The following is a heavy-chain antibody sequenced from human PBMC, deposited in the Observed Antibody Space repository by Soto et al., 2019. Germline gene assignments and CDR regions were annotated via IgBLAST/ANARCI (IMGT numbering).Heavy chain of an antibody. J-gene: IGHJ4*02. CDR3: ARGDQFGFGVDY. Sequence: QVQLVQSGGEVRKPGASVKVSCTASGYTFTNHDINWVRQVPGQGLEWMGWMVPDSGRTGYAQKFQGRVTRTRNTSTSTAYMELSSLRNEDTAVYYCARGDQFGFGVDYWGQGTLVTVSS. V-gene: IGHV1-8*01. CDR1: GYTFTNHD. D-gene: IGHD3-10*01. CDR2: MVPDSGRT.